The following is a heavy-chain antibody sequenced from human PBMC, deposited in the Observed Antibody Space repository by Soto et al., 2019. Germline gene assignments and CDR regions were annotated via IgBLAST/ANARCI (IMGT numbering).Heavy chain of an antibody. Sequence: QVQLVQSGAEVKKPGSSVKVSCKASGGTFSSYAISWVRQAPERGLEWMGGIIPIFGTANYAQKFQGRVTITADESTSTAYMELISLRSEDTAVYYCARPRYGGTRYYFDYWGQGTLVTVSS. CDR1: GGTFSSYA. D-gene: IGHD4-17*01. CDR2: IIPIFGTA. V-gene: IGHV1-69*12. J-gene: IGHJ4*02. CDR3: ARPRYGGTRYYFDY.